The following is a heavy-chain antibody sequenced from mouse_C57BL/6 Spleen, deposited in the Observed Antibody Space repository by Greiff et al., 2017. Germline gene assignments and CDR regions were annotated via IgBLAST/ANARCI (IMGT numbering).Heavy chain of an antibody. CDR2: IRLKSDNYAT. V-gene: IGHV6-3*01. CDR1: GFTFSNYW. J-gene: IGHJ4*01. Sequence: EVKLVESGGGLVQPGGSMKLSCVASGFTFSNYWMNWVRQSPEKGLEWVAQIRLKSDNYATHYAESVKGRFTISRDDSKSSVYLQINNLRAEDTGIYCCTSTVVASYYAMDDWGQGTSVTVSS. CDR3: TSTVVASYYAMDD. D-gene: IGHD1-1*01.